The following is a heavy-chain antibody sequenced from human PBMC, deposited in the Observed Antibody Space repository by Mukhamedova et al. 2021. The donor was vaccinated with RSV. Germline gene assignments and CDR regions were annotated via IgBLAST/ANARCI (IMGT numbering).Heavy chain of an antibody. J-gene: IGHJ4*02. Sequence: VEWVSAISGSGGSTYYADSVKGRFTISRDNSKNTLYLQMNSLRAEDTAVYYFSKEVLGYSSGWYVFFPFDYLGQGTLVTFSS. CDR2: ISGSGGST. CDR3: SKEVLGYSSGWYVFFPFDY. D-gene: IGHD6-19*01. V-gene: IGHV3-23*01.